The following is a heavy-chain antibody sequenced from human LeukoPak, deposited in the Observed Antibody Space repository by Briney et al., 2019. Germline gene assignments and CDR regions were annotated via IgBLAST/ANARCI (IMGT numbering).Heavy chain of an antibody. CDR1: GGALSTYG. V-gene: IGHV1-69*01. CDR2: IIPIFGTT. CDR3: ASSRANLASGDSVVVPVAFYYYYYMDV. J-gene: IGHJ6*03. Sequence: SVKVSCKASGGALSTYGISWVRQAPGQGLEWMGGIIPIFGTTNYAKNFQGRVTITADESTSTAYMEVSGLRSDDTAVYYCASSRANLASGDSVVVPVAFYYYYYMDVWSKGTTVTVSS. D-gene: IGHD2-2*01.